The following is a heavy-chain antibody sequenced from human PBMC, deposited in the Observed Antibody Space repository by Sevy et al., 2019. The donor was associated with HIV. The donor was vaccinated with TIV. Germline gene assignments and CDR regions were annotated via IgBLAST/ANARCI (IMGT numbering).Heavy chain of an antibody. D-gene: IGHD2-2*01. CDR2: IYPGDSDT. V-gene: IGHV5-51*01. J-gene: IGHJ4*02. CDR3: ARYPIVVVPAAEYYFDY. CDR1: GYTFTNYW. Sequence: GESLKISCKGSGYTFTNYWIGWVRQMPGKGLEWMGIIYPGDSDTRYSPSFQGQVTISADKSISTAYLQRSSLKASDTAMYYCARYPIVVVPAAEYYFDYWGQGTLVTVSS.